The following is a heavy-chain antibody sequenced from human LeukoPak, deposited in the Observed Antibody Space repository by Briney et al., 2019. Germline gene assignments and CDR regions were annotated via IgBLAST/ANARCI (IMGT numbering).Heavy chain of an antibody. V-gene: IGHV1-2*04. CDR2: INPNIGGT. CDR3: APPYYYDSSGFDL. D-gene: IGHD3-22*01. Sequence: ASVKVSCKASGYTFTGYYMHWVRQAPGQGLEWMGWINPNIGGTNYAQKFQGWVTMTRDTSISTAYMELSRLRSEDTAVYYCAPPYYYDSSGFDLWCRGTLVTVSS. CDR1: GYTFTGYY. J-gene: IGHJ2*01.